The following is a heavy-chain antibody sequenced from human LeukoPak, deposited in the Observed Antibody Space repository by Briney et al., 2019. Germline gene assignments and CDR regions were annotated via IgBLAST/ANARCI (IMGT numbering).Heavy chain of an antibody. CDR1: GGSFSDFY. V-gene: IGHV4-34*01. CDR3: ARGVVAATAEFDY. D-gene: IGHD2-15*01. CDR2: IDHSGST. Sequence: NASETLSLTCAVYGGSFSDFYWSWIRQPPGKGLEWIGEIDHSGSTNYNPSLKSRVSISVDTSQNQFSLKLRSVTAADTAVYYCARGVVAATAEFDYWGQGTLVTVSS. J-gene: IGHJ4*02.